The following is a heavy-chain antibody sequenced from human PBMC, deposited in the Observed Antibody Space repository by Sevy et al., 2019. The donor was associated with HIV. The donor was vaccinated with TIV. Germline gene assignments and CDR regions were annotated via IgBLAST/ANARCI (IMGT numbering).Heavy chain of an antibody. Sequence: ASVKVSCKRSGYTFTDYFMHWVRQAPGQGLEWMGVINPSGGSTTFAQRFQGRVTMTRDTSTSTVYMEVRSLRSEDTAVYYCARDGTSGLNFWGQGTLVTVSS. D-gene: IGHD2-8*02. CDR3: ARDGTSGLNF. J-gene: IGHJ4*02. CDR2: INPSGGST. V-gene: IGHV1-46*01. CDR1: GYTFTDYF.